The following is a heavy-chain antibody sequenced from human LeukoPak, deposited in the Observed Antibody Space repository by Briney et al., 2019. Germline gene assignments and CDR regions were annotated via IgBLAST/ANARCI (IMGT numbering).Heavy chain of an antibody. CDR2: ITGSGDTI. D-gene: IGHD2/OR15-2a*01. J-gene: IGHJ4*02. CDR1: GFTFSSYE. Sequence: GGSLRLSCSASGFTFSSYEMNWVRQAPGKGLEWISYITGSGDTIYYADSVKGRFTISRDNAKNSLFLQMNSLTADDTAVYYCARERTTIVSGTTIGAYWGQGTLVTVSS. V-gene: IGHV3-48*03. CDR3: ARERTTIVSGTTIGAY.